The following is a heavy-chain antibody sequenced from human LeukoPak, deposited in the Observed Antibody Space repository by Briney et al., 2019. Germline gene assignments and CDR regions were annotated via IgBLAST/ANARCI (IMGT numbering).Heavy chain of an antibody. CDR3: ASLHYYYGMDV. CDR2: IYHSGST. V-gene: IGHV4-30-2*01. CDR1: GGSISSGGYS. J-gene: IGHJ6*02. Sequence: PSETLSLTCAVSGGSISSGGYSWSWIRQPPGKGLEWIGYIYHSGSTYYNPSLKSRVTISVDRSKNQFSLKLSSVTAADTAVYYCASLHYYYGMDVWGQGTTVTVSS.